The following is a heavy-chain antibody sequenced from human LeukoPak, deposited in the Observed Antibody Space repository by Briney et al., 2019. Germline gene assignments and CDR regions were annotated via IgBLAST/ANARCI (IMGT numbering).Heavy chain of an antibody. V-gene: IGHV4-61*01. CDR2: IYYSGST. CDR3: ARDGGQWLGIDY. D-gene: IGHD6-19*01. J-gene: IGHJ4*02. Sequence: SETLSLTCTVSGGSVSSGSYCWSWSRQPPGKGLEWSGYIYYSGSTNYNPSLRSRITISVDTSKNQFSLKLSSVTAADTAVYYCARDGGQWLGIDYWGQGTLVTVSS. CDR1: GGSVSSGSYC.